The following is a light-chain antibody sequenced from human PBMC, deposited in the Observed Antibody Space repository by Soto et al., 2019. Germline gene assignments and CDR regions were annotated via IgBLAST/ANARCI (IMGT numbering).Light chain of an antibody. CDR1: SSDVGGYNY. CDR2: DVS. J-gene: IGLJ2*01. V-gene: IGLV2-14*01. Sequence: QSALTQPASVSGSPGQSITISCTGTSSDVGGYNYVSWYQQHPGKAPKLMIYDVSNRPSGVSNRFSGSKSGNTASLTISGLQAEDEADYYCLSYTSSSTLVVFGGGTKQTVL. CDR3: LSYTSSSTLVV.